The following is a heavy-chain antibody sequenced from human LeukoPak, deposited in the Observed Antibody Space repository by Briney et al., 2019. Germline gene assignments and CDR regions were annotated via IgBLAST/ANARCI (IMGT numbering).Heavy chain of an antibody. CDR3: AKDSYYYDSSGLLDY. V-gene: IGHV3-9*01. D-gene: IGHD3-22*01. Sequence: GGSLRLSCAAYGFTFVDYAMHWVRQAPGKGLEWVSGISWNSGRIGYADAVKGRFTISRDNAKNSLYLQMNSLRAEDTALYYCAKDSYYYDSSGLLDYWGQGTLVTVSS. J-gene: IGHJ4*02. CDR2: ISWNSGRI. CDR1: GFTFVDYA.